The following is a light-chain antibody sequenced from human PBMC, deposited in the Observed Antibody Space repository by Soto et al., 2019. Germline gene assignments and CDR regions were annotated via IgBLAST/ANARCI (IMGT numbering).Light chain of an antibody. J-gene: IGKJ4*01. CDR2: AAS. CDR3: QQYGSSALT. Sequence: DIQMTQSPSSLSASVGDRVTITCRASHGISNYLAWYQQKPGKVPKLLIYAASTLQSGVPSRFSGSGSGTDFTLTISRLEPEDFAVYYCQQYGSSALTFGGGTKVDIK. V-gene: IGKV1-27*01. CDR1: HGISNY.